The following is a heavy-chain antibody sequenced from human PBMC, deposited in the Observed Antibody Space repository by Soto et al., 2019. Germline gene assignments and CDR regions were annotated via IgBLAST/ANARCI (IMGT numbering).Heavy chain of an antibody. Sequence: QVQLVESAGGVVQPGRSLRLSCAASGFTFSSYAMHWVRQAPAKRLEWVAVISYAGSDNYYADSVKGRFTISSDNSKNTLNLQMNSLRADDTAVYYCAKALGELSPESYDYWGQGTLITVSS. CDR3: AKALGELSPESYDY. CDR1: GFTFSSYA. V-gene: IGHV3-30*18. D-gene: IGHD3-16*02. J-gene: IGHJ4*02. CDR2: ISYAGSDN.